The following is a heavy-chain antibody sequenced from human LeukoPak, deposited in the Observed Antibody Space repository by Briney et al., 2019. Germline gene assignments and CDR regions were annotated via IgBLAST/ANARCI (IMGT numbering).Heavy chain of an antibody. D-gene: IGHD2-2*02. V-gene: IGHV3-21*01. CDR1: GFTFSSYS. CDR3: ARVLRPYCSSTSCYNGFDY. CDR2: ISSSSSYI. Sequence: GGSLRLSCAASGFTFSSYSMNWVRQAPGKGLEWVSSISSSSSYIYYADSVKGRFTISRDNAKNSLYLQMNSLRAEDTAVYYCARVLRPYCSSTSCYNGFDYWGQGTLVTVSS. J-gene: IGHJ4*02.